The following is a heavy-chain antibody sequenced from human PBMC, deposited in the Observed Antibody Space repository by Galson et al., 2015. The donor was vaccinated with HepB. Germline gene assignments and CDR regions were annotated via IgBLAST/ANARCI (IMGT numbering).Heavy chain of an antibody. CDR3: ARHLYSTSSGDFDY. CDR1: GYSFTSYW. CDR2: INPSDSYT. V-gene: IGHV5-10-1*01. J-gene: IGHJ4*02. Sequence: QSGAEVKKPGESLRISCKGSGYSFTSYWISWVRQMPGKGLEWMGKINPSDSYTNYSPSFQGHVTISADNSISTASLQWSSLKASDTAMYYCARHLYSTSSGDFDYWGQGILVTVSS. D-gene: IGHD6-6*01.